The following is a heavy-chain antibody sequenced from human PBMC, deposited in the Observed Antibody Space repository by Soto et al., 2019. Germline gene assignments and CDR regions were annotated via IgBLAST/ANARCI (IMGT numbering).Heavy chain of an antibody. CDR1: GVSITTTSYY. CDR2: VYFSGTT. Sequence: KTSETLSLTCTFSGVSITTTSYYWGWIRQPPGKGLEWIGSVYFSGTTYYNPSLKSRVTISVDTSKNHFSLRLSSVTAADTAIYYCARHGSYWGQGTLVTVSS. CDR3: ARHGSY. V-gene: IGHV4-39*01. J-gene: IGHJ4*02.